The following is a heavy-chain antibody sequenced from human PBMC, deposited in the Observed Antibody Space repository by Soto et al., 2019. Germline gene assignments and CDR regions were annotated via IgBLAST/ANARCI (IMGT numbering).Heavy chain of an antibody. Sequence: QVQLVESWGGVVQPGRSLRLSCAASGFTFSSYGMHWVRQAPGKGLEWVAVISYDGSNKYYADSVKGRFTISRDNSKNTLYLQMNSLRAEDTAVYYCAKDRGGSYAPGDYWGQGTLVTVSS. J-gene: IGHJ4*02. D-gene: IGHD1-26*01. CDR3: AKDRGGSYAPGDY. V-gene: IGHV3-30*18. CDR2: ISYDGSNK. CDR1: GFTFSSYG.